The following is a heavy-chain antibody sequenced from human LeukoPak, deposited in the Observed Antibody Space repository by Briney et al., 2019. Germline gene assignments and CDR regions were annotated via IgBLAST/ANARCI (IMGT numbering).Heavy chain of an antibody. CDR1: GDNVSSKSAA. CDR3: ARSQTGGTFDY. CDR2: TYYRSKWSS. D-gene: IGHD1/OR15-1a*01. Sequence: SQTLSLTCAISGDNVSSKSAAWNWTSQPPPRALKWLGRTYYRSKWSSGYAESVKSRLTISPDISKNQFSLQLRSVTPEDTAMYYCARSQTGGTFDYWGQGAPVTVSS. J-gene: IGHJ4*02. V-gene: IGHV6-1*01.